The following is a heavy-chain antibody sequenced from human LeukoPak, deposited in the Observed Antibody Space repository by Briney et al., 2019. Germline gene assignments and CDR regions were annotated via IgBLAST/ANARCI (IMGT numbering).Heavy chain of an antibody. V-gene: IGHV3-23*01. D-gene: IGHD3-22*01. CDR2: ISGSGGST. J-gene: IGHJ4*02. Sequence: GGTLRLSCAASGFTFSSYGMSWVRQAPGKGLEWVPAISGSGGSTYYADSVKGRFTISRDNSKNTLYLQMNTLRAEDTAVYYCAKAVYSSGFYDYWGQGTLVTVSS. CDR3: AKAVYSSGFYDY. CDR1: GFTFSSYG.